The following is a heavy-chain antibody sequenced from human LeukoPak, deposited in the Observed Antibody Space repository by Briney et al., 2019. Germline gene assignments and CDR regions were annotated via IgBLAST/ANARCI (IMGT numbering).Heavy chain of an antibody. Sequence: GGSLRLSCAASGFTLSSYAMHWVRQAPGKGLEWVAVISYDGSNKYYADSVKGRFTISRDNSKNTLYLQMNSLRAEDTAVYYCARDLIRFLEWEYYYGMDVWGQGTTVTVSS. J-gene: IGHJ6*02. D-gene: IGHD3-3*01. CDR3: ARDLIRFLEWEYYYGMDV. V-gene: IGHV3-30*04. CDR1: GFTLSSYA. CDR2: ISYDGSNK.